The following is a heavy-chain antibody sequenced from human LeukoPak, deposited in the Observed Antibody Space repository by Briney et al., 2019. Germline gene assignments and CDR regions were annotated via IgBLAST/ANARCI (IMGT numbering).Heavy chain of an antibody. CDR3: ARFAALRAYFDY. V-gene: IGHV4-39*07. D-gene: IGHD6-25*01. Sequence: SETLSLTCTVSGGSISSSSYYWGWIRQPPGKGLEWIGSIYYSGSTYYNPSLKSRVTISVDTSKNQFSLKLSSVTAADTAVYYCARFAALRAYFDYWGQGTLVTVSS. CDR1: GGSISSSSYY. CDR2: IYYSGST. J-gene: IGHJ4*02.